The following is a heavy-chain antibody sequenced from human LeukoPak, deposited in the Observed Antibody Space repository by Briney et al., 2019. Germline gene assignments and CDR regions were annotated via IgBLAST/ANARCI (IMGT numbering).Heavy chain of an antibody. Sequence: GGSLRLSCAASGFTVSSHYMSWVRQAPGKGLEWLSVIYIGINTYCADSVKGRFTISRDNSKNTLYLQMNSLRAEDTAVYYCARDSGADYGSLGYWGQGTLVTVSS. CDR1: GFTVSSHY. J-gene: IGHJ4*02. CDR3: ARDSGADYGSLGY. V-gene: IGHV3-53*01. D-gene: IGHD3-10*01. CDR2: IYIGINT.